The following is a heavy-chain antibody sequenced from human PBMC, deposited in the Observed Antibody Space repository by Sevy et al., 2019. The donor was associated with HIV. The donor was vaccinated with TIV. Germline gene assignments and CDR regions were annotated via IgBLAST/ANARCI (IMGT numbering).Heavy chain of an antibody. J-gene: IGHJ3*01. CDR2: ISNTGSDI. D-gene: IGHD2-8*01. Sequence: GGSLRLSCAASDFIFSDYYMNWIRQAPGKGLEWISYISNTGSDISYTDSVKGRFTVSRDNPKNSLYLQMSSLRAEDTAVYYCARESNVSPYAFDLWGQGTMVTVSS. CDR1: DFIFSDYY. V-gene: IGHV3-11*01. CDR3: ARESNVSPYAFDL.